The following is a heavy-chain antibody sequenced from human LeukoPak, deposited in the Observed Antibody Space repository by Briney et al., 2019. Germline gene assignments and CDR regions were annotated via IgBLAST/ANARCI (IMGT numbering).Heavy chain of an antibody. CDR1: GGSFSGYY. V-gene: IGHV4-34*01. CDR2: INHSGST. D-gene: IGHD4-17*01. Sequence: PSETLSLTCAIYGGSFSGYYWSWIRQPPGKGPEWIGEINHSGSTNYNPSLKSRVTISVDTSKNQFSLKLSSVTAADTAVYYCASTRRMTTVTTFDYWGQGTLVTVSS. CDR3: ASTRRMTTVTTFDY. J-gene: IGHJ4*02.